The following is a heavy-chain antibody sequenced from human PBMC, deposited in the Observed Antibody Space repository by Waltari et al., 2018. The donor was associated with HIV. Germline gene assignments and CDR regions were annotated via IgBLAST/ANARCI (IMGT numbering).Heavy chain of an antibody. CDR2: ISYSGRT. CDR3: ARGVGSGRYYYYMDV. CDR1: GDSVSSGNYF. J-gene: IGHJ6*03. D-gene: IGHD3-10*01. Sequence: QVQLQESGPGLVKPSETLSLTCTVSGDSVSSGNYFWTWIRRPPGEGLEWIGYISYSGRTYLHPSLKSRLTISEDRPKNQFSLRLNSVTAADTAVYYCARGVGSGRYYYYMDVCGKGSTVTVFS. V-gene: IGHV4-61*01.